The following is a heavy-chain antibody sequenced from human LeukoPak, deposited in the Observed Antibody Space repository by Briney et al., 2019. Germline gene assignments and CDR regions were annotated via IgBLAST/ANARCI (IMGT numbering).Heavy chain of an antibody. CDR3: ARDLGKSLPAVMAWAY. Sequence: SETLSLTCTVSGGSITSYYWSWIRQPPGKGLEWIGYIYYSGNTKYNPSLKSRVTTSVDTSKNQFSLKLSSVTAADTAVYYCARDLGKSLPAVMAWAYWGQGTLVTVSS. J-gene: IGHJ4*02. CDR1: GGSITSYY. CDR2: IYYSGNT. D-gene: IGHD2-8*01. V-gene: IGHV4-59*01.